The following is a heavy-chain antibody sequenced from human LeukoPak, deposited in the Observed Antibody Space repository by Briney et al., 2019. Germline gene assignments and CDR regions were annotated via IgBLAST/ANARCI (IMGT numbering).Heavy chain of an antibody. CDR2: ISSSSSTI. CDR1: GFTFSSYS. Sequence: PGGSLRLSCAVSGFTFSSYSMNWVRQAPGKGLEWVSYISSSSSTIYYADSVKGRFTISRDNAKNSLYLQMNSLRAEDTAVYYCARDGDYSSSWSGTYYYYYMDVWGKGTTVTVSS. V-gene: IGHV3-48*04. CDR3: ARDGDYSSSWSGTYYYYYMDV. J-gene: IGHJ6*03. D-gene: IGHD6-13*01.